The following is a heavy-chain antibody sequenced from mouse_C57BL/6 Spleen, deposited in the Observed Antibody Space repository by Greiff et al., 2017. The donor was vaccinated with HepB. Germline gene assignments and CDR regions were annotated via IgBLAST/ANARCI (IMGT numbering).Heavy chain of an antibody. Sequence: EVQLQESGAELVKPGASVKLSCTASRFNIKDYYMHWVKQRTEQGLEWIGRIDPEDGETKYAPKFQGKATITADTSTNTAYLQLSSLTSEDTAVYYCASRAIYYGNYYAMDYWGQGTSVTVSS. CDR2: IDPEDGET. CDR3: ASRAIYYGNYYAMDY. CDR1: RFNIKDYY. J-gene: IGHJ4*01. V-gene: IGHV14-2*01. D-gene: IGHD2-1*01.